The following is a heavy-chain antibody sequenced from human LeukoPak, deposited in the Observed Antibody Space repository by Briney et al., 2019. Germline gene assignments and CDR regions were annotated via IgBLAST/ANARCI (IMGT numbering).Heavy chain of an antibody. D-gene: IGHD1-26*01. J-gene: IGHJ4*02. Sequence: ASVKVSCKASGYTFINSAISWVRQAPGQGLEWMGWISPYNGYTRYAESLQGRVTMTTDTSTSTAYMELRSLRSDDTAMYYCARVGASYDGLIDYWGQGTRVTVSS. CDR1: GYTFINSA. V-gene: IGHV1-18*01. CDR3: ARVGASYDGLIDY. CDR2: ISPYNGYT.